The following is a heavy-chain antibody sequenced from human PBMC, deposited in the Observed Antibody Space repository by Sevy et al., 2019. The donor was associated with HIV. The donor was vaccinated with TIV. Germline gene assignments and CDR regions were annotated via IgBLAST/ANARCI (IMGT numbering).Heavy chain of an antibody. D-gene: IGHD3-10*01. CDR3: AREGQLWFVYYFDS. J-gene: IGHJ4*02. Sequence: GGSLRLSCTASKFTFSNFAMNWVRQAPGKALERVALISYDGRNKYYSDSVRDRFVVSRDNSKNTLYLQMNSLRPEDTANYYCAREGQLWFVYYFDSWGQGTRVTVSS. CDR2: ISYDGRNK. V-gene: IGHV3-30*09. CDR1: KFTFSNFA.